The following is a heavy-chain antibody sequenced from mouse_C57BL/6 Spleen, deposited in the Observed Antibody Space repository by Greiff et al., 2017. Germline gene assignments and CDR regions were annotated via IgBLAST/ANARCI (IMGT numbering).Heavy chain of an antibody. J-gene: IGHJ4*01. Sequence: EVQGVESGGGLVKPGGSLKLSCAASGFTFSSYAMSWVRQTPEKRLEWVATISDGGSYTYYPDNVKGRFTISRDNAKNNLYLQMSHLKSEDTAMYYCAREGDYYGSSYVRYAMDYWGQGTSVTVSS. CDR3: AREGDYYGSSYVRYAMDY. D-gene: IGHD1-1*01. V-gene: IGHV5-4*01. CDR1: GFTFSSYA. CDR2: ISDGGSYT.